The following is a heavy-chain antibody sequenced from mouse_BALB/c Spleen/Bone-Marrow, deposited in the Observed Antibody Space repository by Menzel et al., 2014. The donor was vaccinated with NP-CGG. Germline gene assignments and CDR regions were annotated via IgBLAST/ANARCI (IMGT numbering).Heavy chain of an antibody. CDR1: GYSITSGYY. D-gene: IGHD2-3*01. Sequence: EVQRVESGPGLVKPPQSLSLTCSVTGYSITSGYYWNWIRQFPGNKLEWMGYISYDGSNNYNPSLKNRISITRDTSKNQFFLKLNSVTTEDTATYYCARDWDGYYFDYWGQGTTLTVSS. CDR2: ISYDGSN. V-gene: IGHV3-6*02. J-gene: IGHJ2*01. CDR3: ARDWDGYYFDY.